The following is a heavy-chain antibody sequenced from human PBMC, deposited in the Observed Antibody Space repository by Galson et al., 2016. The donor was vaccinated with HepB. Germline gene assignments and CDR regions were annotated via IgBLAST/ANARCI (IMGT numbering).Heavy chain of an antibody. CDR2: MNPKSGGT. D-gene: IGHD1-26*01. CDR3: ARVVGATHTDY. CDR1: GYTFTGNY. Sequence: SVKVSCKASGYTFTGNYMHWVRQAPGQGLEWMGRMNPKSGGTNYAQKFLGRVTMTRDTSISTAYMELSRLRSDDTAVYYCARVVGATHTDYWGQGTLVTVSS. V-gene: IGHV1-2*06. J-gene: IGHJ4*02.